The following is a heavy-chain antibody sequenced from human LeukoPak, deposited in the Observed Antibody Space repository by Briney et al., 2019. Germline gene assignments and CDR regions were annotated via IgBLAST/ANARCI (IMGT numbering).Heavy chain of an antibody. V-gene: IGHV3-7*01. J-gene: IGHJ4*02. CDR1: GFTFSSYW. Sequence: GGSLRLSCAVSGFTFSSYWMSWVRQAPGKGLEWVANIKQDGSEKYYVDSVKGRFTISRDNAKNTLYLQMNSLRAEDTAVYYCARDTPGYGGDDFDYWGQGALVTVSS. D-gene: IGHD4-23*01. CDR3: ARDTPGYGGDDFDY. CDR2: IKQDGSEK.